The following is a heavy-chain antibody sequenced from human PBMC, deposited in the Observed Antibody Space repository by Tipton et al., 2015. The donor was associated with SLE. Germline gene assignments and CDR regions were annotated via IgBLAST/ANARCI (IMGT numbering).Heavy chain of an antibody. Sequence: TLSLTCTVSGGSISSHYWSWIRQPPGKGLEWIGYIYYSGSTNYNPSLKSRVTISVDTSKNQFSLKLSSVTAADTAVYYCARGDSSGSQGYWGQGTLVTVSS. CDR1: GGSISSHY. D-gene: IGHD6-19*01. CDR3: ARGDSSGSQGY. V-gene: IGHV4-59*11. J-gene: IGHJ4*02. CDR2: IYYSGST.